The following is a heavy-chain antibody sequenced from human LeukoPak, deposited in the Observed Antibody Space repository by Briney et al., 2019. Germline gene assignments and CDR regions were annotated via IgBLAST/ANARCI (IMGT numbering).Heavy chain of an antibody. V-gene: IGHV1-2*02. Sequence: ASVKVSCKASGYTFTGYYMHWVRQAPGQGLEWMGWINPNIGGTNYAQKFQGRVTMTRDTSISTAYMELRRLRSDDTAVYYCARDFRITAAGTGYYNGMDVWGQGTTVTVSS. CDR3: ARDFRITAAGTGYYNGMDV. CDR2: INPNIGGT. J-gene: IGHJ6*02. CDR1: GYTFTGYY. D-gene: IGHD6-13*01.